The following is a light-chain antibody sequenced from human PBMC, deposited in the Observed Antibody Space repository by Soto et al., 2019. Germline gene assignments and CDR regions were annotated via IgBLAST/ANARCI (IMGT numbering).Light chain of an antibody. Sequence: QSVLTQPPSASGSPGQSVTISCTGTSSDVGGYNYVSWYQQHPDKAPKLMIYEVSKRPSGVPDRFSGSKSGNTASLTVSGLQAEDEADYYCSSYAGSNNEVFGGGTKLTVL. CDR3: SSYAGSNNEV. CDR2: EVS. J-gene: IGLJ3*02. V-gene: IGLV2-8*01. CDR1: SSDVGGYNY.